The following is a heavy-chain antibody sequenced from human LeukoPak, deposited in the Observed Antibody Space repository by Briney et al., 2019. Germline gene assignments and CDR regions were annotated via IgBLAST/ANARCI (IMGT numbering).Heavy chain of an antibody. CDR3: ARELYGDYDNNWFDP. D-gene: IGHD4-17*01. Sequence: GRSLRLSCAASGFTFSSYGMHWVRQAPGKGLEWVAVIWYDGSNKYYADSVKGRFTISRDNSKNTLYLQMNSLRAEDTAVYYCARELYGDYDNNWFDPWGQGTLVNVSS. V-gene: IGHV3-33*01. CDR1: GFTFSSYG. CDR2: IWYDGSNK. J-gene: IGHJ5*02.